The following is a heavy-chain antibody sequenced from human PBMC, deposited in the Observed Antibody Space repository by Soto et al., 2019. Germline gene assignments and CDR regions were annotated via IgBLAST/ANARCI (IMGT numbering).Heavy chain of an antibody. J-gene: IGHJ5*02. CDR2: ISAYNGNT. D-gene: IGHD2-2*01. CDR3: AREGGDIVVVPAADNWFDP. Sequence: GASVKVSCKASGYTFTSYGISWGRQAPGQGLEWMGWISAYNGNTNYAQKLQGRVTMTTDTSTSTAYMELRSLRSDDTAVYYCAREGGDIVVVPAADNWFDPWGQGTLVTVSS. CDR1: GYTFTSYG. V-gene: IGHV1-18*01.